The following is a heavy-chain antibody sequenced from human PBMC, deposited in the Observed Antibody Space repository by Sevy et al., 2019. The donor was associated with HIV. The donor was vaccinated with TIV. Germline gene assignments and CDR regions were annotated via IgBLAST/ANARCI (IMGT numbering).Heavy chain of an antibody. D-gene: IGHD3-22*01. CDR2: ISTDGNIK. Sequence: GGSLRLSCTASGFTFSTYAMYWVRQSPGEGLEWVAVISTDGNIKDYADSVKGRFTISRDNSKNTLYLQMNSLRVEDSAVYYCASHYYDSTGYYYPLDYWGLGTLVTVSS. CDR3: ASHYYDSTGYYYPLDY. V-gene: IGHV3-30*04. CDR1: GFTFSTYA. J-gene: IGHJ4*02.